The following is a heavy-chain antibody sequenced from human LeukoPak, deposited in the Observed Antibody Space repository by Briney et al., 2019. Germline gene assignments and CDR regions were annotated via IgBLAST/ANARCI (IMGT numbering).Heavy chain of an antibody. V-gene: IGHV3-21*01. CDR1: GFTFSSYS. J-gene: IGHJ4*02. CDR3: AREGYSSGWSRAFDY. Sequence: GGSLRLSCAASGFTFSSYSMNWVRQAPGKGLKWVSSTSSSSSYIYYADSVKGRFTISRDNAKNSLYLQMNSLRAEDTAVYYCAREGYSSGWSRAFDYWGQGTLVTVSS. CDR2: TSSSSSYI. D-gene: IGHD6-19*01.